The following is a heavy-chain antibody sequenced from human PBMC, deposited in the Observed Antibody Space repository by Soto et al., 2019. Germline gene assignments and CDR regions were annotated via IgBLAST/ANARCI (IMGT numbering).Heavy chain of an antibody. D-gene: IGHD3-3*01. V-gene: IGHV3-33*01. CDR1: GFTFSSYG. Sequence: GGSLRLSCAASGFTFSSYGMHWVRQAPGKGLEWVAVIWYDGSNKYYADSVKGRFTISRDNSKNTLYLQMNSLRAEDTAVYYCARYDFWRYGMDVWGQGTTVTVSS. CDR2: IWYDGSNK. J-gene: IGHJ6*02. CDR3: ARYDFWRYGMDV.